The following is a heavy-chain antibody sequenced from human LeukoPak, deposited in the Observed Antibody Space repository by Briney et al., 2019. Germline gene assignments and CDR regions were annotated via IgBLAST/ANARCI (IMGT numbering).Heavy chain of an antibody. CDR3: ARDGGDLWPLDE. J-gene: IGHJ4*02. CDR1: GFTFNTFW. Sequence: GGSLRLSCAASGFTFNTFWMTWVRQAPGKGLEWVANINHNGTEKYYMDSVGGRFTISRDNAKNSLSLEMKSLRLDDMAVYYCARDGGDLWPLDEWGRGTLVTVSS. D-gene: IGHD3-16*01. V-gene: IGHV3-7*01. CDR2: INHNGTEK.